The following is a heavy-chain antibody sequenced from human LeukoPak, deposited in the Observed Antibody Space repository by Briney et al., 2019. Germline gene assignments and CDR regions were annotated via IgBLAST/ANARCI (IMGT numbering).Heavy chain of an antibody. D-gene: IGHD6-6*01. J-gene: IGHJ4*02. V-gene: IGHV4-38-2*02. Sequence: PSETLSLTCTVSDYSISSGYYWGWIRQPPGKGLEWIGSIYHSGSTYYDPSLKSRVTISVDTSKNQFSLKLSSVTAADTAVYYCARGLEYSSSGSDYWGQGTLVTVAS. CDR1: DYSISSGYY. CDR2: IYHSGST. CDR3: ARGLEYSSSGSDY.